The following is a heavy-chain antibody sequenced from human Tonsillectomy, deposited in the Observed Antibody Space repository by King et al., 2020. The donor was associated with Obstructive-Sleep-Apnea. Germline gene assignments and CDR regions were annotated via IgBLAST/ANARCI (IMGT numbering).Heavy chain of an antibody. J-gene: IGHJ4*02. CDR1: GFTFSSYA. CDR3: AKASSRYYYDSSGYPDY. V-gene: IGHV3-23*04. CDR2: ISGSGGST. D-gene: IGHD3-22*01. Sequence: EVQLVESGGGLVQPGGSLRLSCAASGFTFSSYAMSWVRQAPGKGLEWVSAISGSGGSTYYADSVEGRFTISRDNSMNTLYLQMNSLRAEDTAVYYCAKASSRYYYDSSGYPDYWGQGTLVTVSS.